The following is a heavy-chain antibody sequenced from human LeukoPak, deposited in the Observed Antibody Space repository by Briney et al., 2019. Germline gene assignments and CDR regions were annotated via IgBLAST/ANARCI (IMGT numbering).Heavy chain of an antibody. CDR2: IYYTGST. CDR3: ARGRKLNPNYYGSGSYRYYFDY. CDR1: GGPISSYY. J-gene: IGHJ4*02. D-gene: IGHD3-10*01. Sequence: PSETLSLTCTVSGGPISSYYWSWIRQPPGKGLEWIGNIYYTGSTNYNPSLKSRVTISVDTSKNQFSLKLSSVTAADTAVYYCARGRKLNPNYYGSGSYRYYFDYWGQGTLVTVSS. V-gene: IGHV4-59*12.